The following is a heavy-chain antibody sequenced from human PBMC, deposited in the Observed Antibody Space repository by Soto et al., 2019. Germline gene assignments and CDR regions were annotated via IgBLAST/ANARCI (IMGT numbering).Heavy chain of an antibody. J-gene: IGHJ6*02. CDR2: INHSGST. CDR3: ARYPTAQMDITMVRGAGHLYGMDV. D-gene: IGHD3-10*01. CDR1: GGSFSGYY. V-gene: IGHV4-34*01. Sequence: PSETLSLTCAVYGGSFSGYYWSWIRQPPGKGLEWIGEINHSGSTNYNPSLKSRVTISVDTSKNQFSLKLSSVTAADTAVYYCARYPTAQMDITMVRGAGHLYGMDVWGQGTTVTVSS.